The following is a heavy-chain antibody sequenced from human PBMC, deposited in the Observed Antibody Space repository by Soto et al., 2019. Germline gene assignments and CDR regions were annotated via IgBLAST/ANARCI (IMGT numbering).Heavy chain of an antibody. J-gene: IGHJ4*02. D-gene: IGHD2-8*01. Sequence: QVQLQQWGAGLLKPSETLSLTCAVYGGSFSGYYWSWIRQPPGKGLEWIGEINHSGSTNYNPSLKSRVTITVDTSKNQFSLKLSAVSGADTAVYYCARAPPSSGPNCNNGVCQSGPPRYWVQGTLVTVSS. CDR2: INHSGST. CDR1: GGSFSGYY. CDR3: ARAPPSSGPNCNNGVCQSGPPRY. V-gene: IGHV4-34*01.